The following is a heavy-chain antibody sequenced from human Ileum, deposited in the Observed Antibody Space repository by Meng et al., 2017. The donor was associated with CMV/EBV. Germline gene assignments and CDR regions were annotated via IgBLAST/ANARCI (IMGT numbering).Heavy chain of an antibody. CDR1: GFTFSNYG. CDR3: ANEDWVRGRSALDI. D-gene: IGHD3/OR15-3a*01. CDR2: IWYDGSNE. J-gene: IGHJ3*02. Sequence: GGSLRLSCAASGFTFSNYGMHWVRQAPGKGLEWVALIWYDGSNEDYADSVKGRFTISRDNSKNTLFLQMNGLRPEDTAVYYCANEDWVRGRSALDIWGQGTMVTVSS. V-gene: IGHV3-33*06.